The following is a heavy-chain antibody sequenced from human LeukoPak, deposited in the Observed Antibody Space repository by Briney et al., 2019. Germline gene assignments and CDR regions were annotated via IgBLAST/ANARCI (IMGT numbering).Heavy chain of an antibody. J-gene: IGHJ3*02. D-gene: IGHD4-11*01. Sequence: ASVKVSCKASGYTFTGYYMHWVRQAPGQGLEWMGWINPNSGDTNYAQKFQGRVTMTRDTSISTAFMELSRLRSDDTAVYYCARDVTTPHDAFDIWGQGTMVTVSS. CDR3: ARDVTTPHDAFDI. CDR1: GYTFTGYY. CDR2: INPNSGDT. V-gene: IGHV1-2*02.